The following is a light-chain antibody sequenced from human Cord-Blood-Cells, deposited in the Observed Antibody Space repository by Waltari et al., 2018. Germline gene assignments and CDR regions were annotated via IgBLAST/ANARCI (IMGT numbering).Light chain of an antibody. CDR1: QSIRSW. J-gene: IGKJ1*01. CDR2: DAS. Sequence: DIQMTQSPSTLSASVGDRVTLTCRASQSIRSWLAWYQQRPGKGPKLLIYDASSLESGVPSRCSGSGSGTEFTLTISSLQPYDFATYYCQQYNSYSWTFGQGTKVEIK. CDR3: QQYNSYSWT. V-gene: IGKV1-5*01.